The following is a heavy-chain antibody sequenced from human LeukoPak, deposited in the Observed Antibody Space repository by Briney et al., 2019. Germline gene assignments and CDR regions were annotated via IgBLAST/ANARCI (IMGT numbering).Heavy chain of an antibody. J-gene: IGHJ3*02. V-gene: IGHV4-59*01. CDR3: ACLTTADAFDI. D-gene: IGHD3-22*01. Sequence: PSETLSLTCTVSGGPISSYYWSWIRQPPGKGLEWIGYIYDSGSTNYNPSLKSRVTISVDTSKNQFSLKLSSVTAADTAVYYCACLTTADAFDIWGQGTMVTVSS. CDR1: GGPISSYY. CDR2: IYDSGST.